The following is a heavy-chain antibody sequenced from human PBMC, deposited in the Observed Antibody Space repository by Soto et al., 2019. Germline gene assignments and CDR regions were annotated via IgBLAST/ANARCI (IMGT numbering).Heavy chain of an antibody. J-gene: IGHJ5*02. CDR3: ARGDVRVVASFDP. D-gene: IGHD2-15*01. V-gene: IGHV1-2*02. CDR2: INPNSGGT. Sequence: QVQLVQSGVEVKKPGASVKVSCKASGYTFTDYYIHWVRQAPGQGLEWMGWINPNSGGTNYAQKFQGRVTMTRDTSISTAYMELSRLISDDTAVYYCARGDVRVVASFDPWGQGALVTVSS. CDR1: GYTFTDYY.